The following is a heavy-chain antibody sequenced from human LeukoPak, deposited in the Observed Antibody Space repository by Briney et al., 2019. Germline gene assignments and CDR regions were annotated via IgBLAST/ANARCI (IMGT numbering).Heavy chain of an antibody. Sequence: PSETLSLTCTVSGGSFSGYYWSWIRQPPGKGLEWIGYIYHSGSTYYDRSLKSRVTISLDRSKNQFSLKLSSVTAADTAVYYCARDFQDYYYDSSGSYFDYWGQGTLVTASS. J-gene: IGHJ4*02. D-gene: IGHD3-22*01. CDR3: ARDFQDYYYDSSGSYFDY. CDR2: IYHSGST. CDR1: GGSFSGYY. V-gene: IGHV4-59*12.